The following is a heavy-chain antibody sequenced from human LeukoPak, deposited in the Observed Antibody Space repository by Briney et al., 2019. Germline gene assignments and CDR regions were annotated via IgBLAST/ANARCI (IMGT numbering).Heavy chain of an antibody. CDR3: ASAVADFYYFDY. D-gene: IGHD6-19*01. CDR2: IWYDGSNK. Sequence: GGSLRLSCAASGFTFNTYGMNWVRQAPGKGLEWVAVIWYDGSNKYYAESVKGRFTMSRDNSKNTLYLQMNSLRAEDTAVYYCASAVADFYYFDYWGQGTLVTVSS. CDR1: GFTFNTYG. J-gene: IGHJ4*02. V-gene: IGHV3-33*01.